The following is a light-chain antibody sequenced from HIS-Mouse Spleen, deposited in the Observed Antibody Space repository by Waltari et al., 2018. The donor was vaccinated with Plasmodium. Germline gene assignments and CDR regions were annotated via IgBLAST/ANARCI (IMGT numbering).Light chain of an antibody. CDR2: EGS. CDR3: CSYAGSSTWV. Sequence: QSALTQPASVSGSPGQSITISCTGTSSDVGSYNLFSWYQQHPGKAPKLMIYEGSKRHSGGSNRFSGSKSGNTASLTISGLQAEDEADYYCCSYAGSSTWVFGGGTKLTVL. J-gene: IGLJ3*02. V-gene: IGLV2-23*01. CDR1: SSDVGSYNL.